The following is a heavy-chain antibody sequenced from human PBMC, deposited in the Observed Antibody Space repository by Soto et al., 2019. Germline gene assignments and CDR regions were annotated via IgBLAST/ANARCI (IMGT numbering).Heavy chain of an antibody. Sequence: PGGALRLSCAASGFTFSSYAMSWVRQAPGKGLEWVSAISGSGGSTYYADSVKGRFTISRDNSKNTLYLQMNSLTAEDTAVYCCAKGRVRSGIDYWGQGTLVTVSS. CDR3: AKGRVRSGIDY. CDR1: GFTFSSYA. CDR2: ISGSGGST. D-gene: IGHD2-15*01. J-gene: IGHJ4*02. V-gene: IGHV3-23*01.